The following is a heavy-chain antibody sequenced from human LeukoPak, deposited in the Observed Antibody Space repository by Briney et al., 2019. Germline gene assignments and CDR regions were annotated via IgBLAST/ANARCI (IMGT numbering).Heavy chain of an antibody. Sequence: GGSMRLSCAASGFTFSDYAMHWVRQAPGKGLEWVAVISKDGSDKYYPGSVRGRFTISRDNSKNTIYLQMDSLRAEDTAIYYCARDYWWNYDYWGQGTLVTVSS. J-gene: IGHJ4*02. CDR1: GFTFSDYA. CDR3: ARDYWWNYDY. D-gene: IGHD1-7*01. V-gene: IGHV3-30-3*01. CDR2: ISKDGSDK.